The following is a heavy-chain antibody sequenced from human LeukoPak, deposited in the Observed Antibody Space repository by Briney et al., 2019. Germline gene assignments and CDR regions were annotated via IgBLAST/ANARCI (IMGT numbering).Heavy chain of an antibody. D-gene: IGHD2-21*02. J-gene: IGHJ4*02. CDR1: GGSFSGYY. V-gene: IGHV4-34*01. CDR3: ARASFGVICGGDCPFDY. Sequence: PSETLSLTCAVYGGSFSGYYWSWIRQPPGKGLEWIGEINHSGSTNYNPSLKSRVTISVDTSKNQFSLKLSSVTAADTAVYYCARASFGVICGGDCPFDYWAREPWSPSPQ. CDR2: INHSGST.